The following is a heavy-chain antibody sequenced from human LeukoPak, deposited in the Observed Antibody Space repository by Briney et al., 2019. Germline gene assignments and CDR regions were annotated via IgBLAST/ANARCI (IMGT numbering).Heavy chain of an antibody. CDR3: APLSTGIVGATTSFDY. D-gene: IGHD1-26*01. CDR1: GFTFSSYA. V-gene: IGHV3-23*01. CDR2: ISGSGGRT. Sequence: PGGSLRLSCAASGFTFSSYAMSWVRQAPGKGLEWVSAISGSGGRTYYADSVKGRFTISRDNSKNTLYLQMNSLRAEDTAVYYCAPLSTGIVGATTSFDYWGQGTLVTVSS. J-gene: IGHJ4*02.